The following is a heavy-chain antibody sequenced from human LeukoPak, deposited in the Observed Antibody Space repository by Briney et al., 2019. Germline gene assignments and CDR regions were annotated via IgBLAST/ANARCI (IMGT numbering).Heavy chain of an antibody. V-gene: IGHV4-4*02. J-gene: IGHJ6*02. CDR3: ARRIRGAARSFGMDV. Sequence: SGTLSLTCAVSGGSISSSNWWSWVRQPPGKGLEWIGEIYHSGSTNYNPSLKSRVTISVDTSKNQFSLKLSSVTAADTAVYYCARRIRGAARSFGMDVWGQGTTVTVSS. CDR2: IYHSGST. D-gene: IGHD3-10*01. CDR1: GGSISSSNW.